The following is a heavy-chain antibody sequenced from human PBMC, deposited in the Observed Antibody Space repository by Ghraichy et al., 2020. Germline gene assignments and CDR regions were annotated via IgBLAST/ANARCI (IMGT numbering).Heavy chain of an antibody. CDR1: GFTFDDYA. D-gene: IGHD4-23*01. CDR2: ISGDGGST. V-gene: IGHV3-43*02. Sequence: RGSPRLSCAASGFTFDDYAMHCLPQAPWKGLEWVSLISGDGGSTYYADSVKGRFTISRDNSKNSLYLQMNSLRTEDTALYYCAKDSGNSENTDYWCKGTLATVS. CDR3: AKDSGNSENTDY. J-gene: IGHJ4*02.